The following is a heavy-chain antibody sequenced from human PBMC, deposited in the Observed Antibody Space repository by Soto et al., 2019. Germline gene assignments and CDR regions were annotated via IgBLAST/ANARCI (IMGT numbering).Heavy chain of an antibody. CDR3: ARLSEESSSSNYYYFYMDV. Sequence: QVQLVQSGSEGKEPGASMKISCQASGYTFTRYDITWVRQATGQGLEWMGWMNPQTGNTAYAEKFQGRVTMTRSTSINTAYMELSGLISEDTAVYYCARLSEESSSSNYYYFYMDVWGKGATVTFSS. V-gene: IGHV1-8*01. CDR2: MNPQTGNT. CDR1: GYTFTRYD. J-gene: IGHJ6*03. D-gene: IGHD6-6*01.